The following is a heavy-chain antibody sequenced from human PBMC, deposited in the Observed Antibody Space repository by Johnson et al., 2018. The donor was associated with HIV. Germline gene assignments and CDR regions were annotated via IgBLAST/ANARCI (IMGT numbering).Heavy chain of an antibody. D-gene: IGHD4-23*01. CDR2: ITYDGRNK. CDR3: ARRTVVTPGAFDI. V-gene: IGHV3-30*04. CDR1: GFTFRSYA. J-gene: IGHJ3*02. Sequence: QVQLVESGGGLVQPGGSLRLSCEASGFTFRSYAMHWVRQAPGKGLEWVAVITYDGRNKYYADSVKGRFIISRDNAKNSLYLQMNSLRAEDTAVYYCARRTVVTPGAFDIWGQGTMVTVSS.